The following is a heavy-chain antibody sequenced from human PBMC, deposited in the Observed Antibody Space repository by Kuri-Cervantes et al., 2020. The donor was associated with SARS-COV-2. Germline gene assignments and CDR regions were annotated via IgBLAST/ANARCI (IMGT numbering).Heavy chain of an antibody. J-gene: IGHJ5*02. V-gene: IGHV4-39*01. Sequence: SDTLSLTCPVPDGSISSSSYYWGWIRQPPGKGLEWIGSIYYSGSTYYNPSLKNRVTISVDTSKNQFSLKQSSVTAANTAVYYCARHLNSVTIFGVVSNWFDPWGQGTLVTVSS. D-gene: IGHD3-3*01. CDR3: ARHLNSVTIFGVVSNWFDP. CDR2: IYYSGST. CDR1: DGSISSSSYY.